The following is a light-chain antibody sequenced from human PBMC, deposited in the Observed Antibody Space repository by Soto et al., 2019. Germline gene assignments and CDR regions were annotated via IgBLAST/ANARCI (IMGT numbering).Light chain of an antibody. CDR3: QQHNNLPLT. CDR1: QSVSSN. Sequence: EIVMTQSPATLSVSPGERATLSCRASQSVSSNLAWYQQKPGQAPRLLMYGISTRATGIPARFSGSGSGTEFTLTISSLQSEDFASYYCQQHNNLPLTFGGGTKVEIK. CDR2: GIS. V-gene: IGKV3-15*01. J-gene: IGKJ4*01.